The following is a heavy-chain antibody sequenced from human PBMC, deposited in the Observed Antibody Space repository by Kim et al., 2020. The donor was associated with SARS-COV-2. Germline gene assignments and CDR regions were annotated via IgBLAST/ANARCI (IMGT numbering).Heavy chain of an antibody. J-gene: IGHJ4*02. D-gene: IGHD3-22*01. CDR3: ARDAFSYYYDSSGYAPFDY. Sequence: ASVKVSCKASGYTFTSYGISWVRQAPGQGLEWMGWISAYNGNTNYAQKLQGRVTMTTDTSTSTAYMELRSLRSDDTAVYYCARDAFSYYYDSSGYAPFDYWGQGTLVTVSS. CDR1: GYTFTSYG. V-gene: IGHV1-18*01. CDR2: ISAYNGNT.